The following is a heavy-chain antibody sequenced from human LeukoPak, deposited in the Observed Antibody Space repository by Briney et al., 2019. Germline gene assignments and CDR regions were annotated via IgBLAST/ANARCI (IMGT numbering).Heavy chain of an antibody. CDR3: AKDYYDSSGYFDY. Sequence: GGSLRLSCAASGFTFDDYGMSWVRQAPGKGLEWVSGINWNGGSTGYADTVKGRFTISRDNAKNSLYLQMNSLRAEDTAVYYCAKDYYDSSGYFDYWGQGTLVTVSS. V-gene: IGHV3-20*04. CDR1: GFTFDDYG. J-gene: IGHJ4*02. D-gene: IGHD3-22*01. CDR2: INWNGGST.